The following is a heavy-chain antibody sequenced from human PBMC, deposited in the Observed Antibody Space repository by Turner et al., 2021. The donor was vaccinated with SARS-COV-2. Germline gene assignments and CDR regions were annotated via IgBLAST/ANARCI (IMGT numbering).Heavy chain of an antibody. CDR2: INPNRGGT. CDR3: ASSANSSGWHS. V-gene: IGHV1-2*02. J-gene: IGHJ5*02. D-gene: IGHD6-19*01. Sequence: QVQLVQPGAAVKKPGASVKLPCKSSGYTFTGYYMHWVRQAPGQGLEWMGWINPNRGGTNYAQKFQGRVTMTRDTSISTVYMELSRLRSDDTAVYYWASSANSSGWHSWGQGTLVTVSS. CDR1: GYTFTGYY.